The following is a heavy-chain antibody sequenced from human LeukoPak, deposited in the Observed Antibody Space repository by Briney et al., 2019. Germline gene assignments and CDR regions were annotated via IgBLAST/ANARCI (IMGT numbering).Heavy chain of an antibody. D-gene: IGHD2-21*02. V-gene: IGHV3-15*07. Sequence: GGSLRLSCAASGFTFSNAWMNWVRQAPGKGLEWVGRIKSKTGGGTTDYAAPVKGRFTISRDDSKNTLYLQMNSLKTEDTAVYYCATDSAWEVVTAIYDYWGQGTLVTVSS. CDR1: GFTFSNAW. CDR3: ATDSAWEVVTAIYDY. CDR2: IKSKTGGGTT. J-gene: IGHJ4*02.